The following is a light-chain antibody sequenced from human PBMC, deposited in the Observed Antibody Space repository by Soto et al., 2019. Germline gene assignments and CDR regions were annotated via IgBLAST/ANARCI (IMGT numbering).Light chain of an antibody. CDR2: DAS. CDR3: QQYDSSSPT. Sequence: DIQMTQSPSTLSASVGDGVTITCRASQNISVWLAWYQQRPGKAPKFLMYDASSLETGVPSRFSGSGSGTEFTLTIRSLQRDDSATYYCQQYDSSSPTFGQGTKLEIK. CDR1: QNISVW. J-gene: IGKJ2*01. V-gene: IGKV1-5*01.